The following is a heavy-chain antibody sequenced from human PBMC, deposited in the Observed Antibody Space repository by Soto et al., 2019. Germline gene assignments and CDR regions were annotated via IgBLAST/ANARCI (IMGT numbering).Heavy chain of an antibody. CDR3: ARLPDYGSGSSGMEV. J-gene: IGHJ6*02. CDR1: GFTFSSYG. D-gene: IGHD3-10*01. Sequence: GGSLRLSCAASGFTFSSYGMHWVRQAPGKGLEWVAVISYDGSNKYYADSVKGRFTISRDNSKNTLYLQMNSLRAEDTAVYYCARLPDYGSGSSGMEVWGQGTTVTVSS. V-gene: IGHV3-30*03. CDR2: ISYDGSNK.